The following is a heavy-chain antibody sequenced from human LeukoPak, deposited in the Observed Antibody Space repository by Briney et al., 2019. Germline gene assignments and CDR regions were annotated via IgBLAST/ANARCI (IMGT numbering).Heavy chain of an antibody. D-gene: IGHD3-22*01. CDR2: IYYSGST. CDR1: GGSISSSSYY. V-gene: IGHV4-39*07. CDR3: ARFASSGYYYDDY. Sequence: PSETLSLTCTVSGGSISSSSYYWGWIRQPPGKGLEWIGSIYYSGSTYYNPSLKSRVTISVDTSKNQFSLKLSSVTAADTAVYYCARFASSGYYYDDYWGQGTLVTVSS. J-gene: IGHJ4*02.